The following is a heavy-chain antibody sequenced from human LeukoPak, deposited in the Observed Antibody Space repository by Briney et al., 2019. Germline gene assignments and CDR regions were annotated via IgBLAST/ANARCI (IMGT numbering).Heavy chain of an antibody. CDR1: GFTLDVYG. J-gene: IGHJ4*02. CDR3: ARGAEVQLWSYYFDY. D-gene: IGHD5-18*01. V-gene: IGHV3-20*04. Sequence: GGCLRLSCAATGFTLDVYGMSWVRHAPGKGLEWGSGLNWNGGSTGYADSVKGRFTISRDNAKNSRYLQMNSLRAEDTALYYCARGAEVQLWSYYFDYWGQGTLVTVSS. CDR2: LNWNGGST.